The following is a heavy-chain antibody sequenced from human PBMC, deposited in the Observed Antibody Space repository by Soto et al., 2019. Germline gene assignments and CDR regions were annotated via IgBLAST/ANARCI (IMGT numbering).Heavy chain of an antibody. CDR3: AVAAAGTLDYYYGMDV. Sequence: EVQLVESGGGLVKPGGSLRLSCAASGFTFSSYSMNWVRQAPGKGLEWVSSISSSSSYIYYADSVKGRFTISRDNAKNSLYLQMNSLRAEDTAVYYCAVAAAGTLDYYYGMDVWGQGTTVTVSS. J-gene: IGHJ6*02. V-gene: IGHV3-21*01. D-gene: IGHD6-13*01. CDR1: GFTFSSYS. CDR2: ISSSSSYI.